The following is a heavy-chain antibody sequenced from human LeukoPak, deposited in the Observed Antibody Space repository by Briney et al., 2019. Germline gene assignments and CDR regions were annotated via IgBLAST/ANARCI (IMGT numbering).Heavy chain of an antibody. Sequence: GGSLRLSCAASGFTITAYALSWVRQAPGKGLEWVAAITGTADNTHYADSVQGRFTISRDNSENTLFLQVNSLRAEDAAVYYCAKATHYYDSSGYNGVFDYWGQGTLVTLSS. D-gene: IGHD3-22*01. CDR3: AKATHYYDSSGYNGVFDY. V-gene: IGHV3-23*01. J-gene: IGHJ4*02. CDR1: GFTITAYA. CDR2: ITGTADNT.